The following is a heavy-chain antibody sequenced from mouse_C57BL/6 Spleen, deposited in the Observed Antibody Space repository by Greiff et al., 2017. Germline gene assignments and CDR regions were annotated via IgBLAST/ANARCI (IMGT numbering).Heavy chain of an antibody. CDR2: IHPNSGST. CDR1: GYTFTSYW. D-gene: IGHD2-4*01. V-gene: IGHV1-64*01. Sequence: QVQLQQPGAELVKPGASVKLSCKASGYTFTSYWMHWVKQRHGQVLEWIGMIHPNSGSTNYNEKFKSKATLTVDKSSSTAYMQLSILTSEDSAVYYCANSYDYEDAMDYWGQGTSVTVSS. J-gene: IGHJ4*01. CDR3: ANSYDYEDAMDY.